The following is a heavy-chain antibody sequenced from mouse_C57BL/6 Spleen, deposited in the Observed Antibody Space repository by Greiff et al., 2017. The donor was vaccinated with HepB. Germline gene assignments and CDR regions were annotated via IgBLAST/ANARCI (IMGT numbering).Heavy chain of an antibody. Sequence: EVQLVESGEGLVKPGGSLKLSCAASGFTFSSYAMSWVRQTPEKRLEWVAYISSGGDYIYYADTVKGRFTISIDNARNTLYLQMSSLKSEDTAMYYCTRGDYSNWFAYWGQGTLVTVSA. J-gene: IGHJ3*01. CDR2: ISSGGDYI. CDR1: GFTFSSYA. V-gene: IGHV5-9-1*02. D-gene: IGHD2-5*01. CDR3: TRGDYSNWFAY.